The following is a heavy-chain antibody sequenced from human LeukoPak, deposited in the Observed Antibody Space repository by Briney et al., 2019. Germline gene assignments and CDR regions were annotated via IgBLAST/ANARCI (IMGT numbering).Heavy chain of an antibody. J-gene: IGHJ6*02. Sequence: ASVKVSCKASGYTFTSYALQWGRQAPGQRLEWMGWINAGNGNTKYSQKFQGRVTITRDTSASTAYMELSSLRSEDTAVYYCARVEDERQLVPYYYYGMDVWGQGTTVTVSS. V-gene: IGHV1-3*01. CDR1: GYTFTSYA. CDR3: ARVEDERQLVPYYYYGMDV. D-gene: IGHD6-6*01. CDR2: INAGNGNT.